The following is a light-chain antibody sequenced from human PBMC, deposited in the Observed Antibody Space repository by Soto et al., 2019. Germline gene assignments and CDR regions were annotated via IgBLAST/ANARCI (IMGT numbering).Light chain of an antibody. CDR3: SSYTSTSTLL. CDR2: DVS. Sequence: QSVLTQPASVSGSPGQSITISCTGTSSDVGGYDHVSWYQQNPGKAPKLLIYDVSNRPSGVSNRFSGSKSGNTASLTISGLQADDEADYYCSSYTSTSTLLFGGGTKLTVL. CDR1: SSDVGGYDH. J-gene: IGLJ2*01. V-gene: IGLV2-14*01.